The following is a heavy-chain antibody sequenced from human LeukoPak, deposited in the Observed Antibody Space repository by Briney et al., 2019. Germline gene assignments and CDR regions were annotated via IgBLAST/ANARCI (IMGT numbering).Heavy chain of an antibody. D-gene: IGHD3-22*01. CDR1: GCTFSSYA. CDR3: AGLYDSSGYYYAGGGFDY. Sequence: ASVKVSCKASGCTFSSYAISWVRQAPGQGLEWMGRIIPIFGTANYAQKFQGRVTITLDESISTAYMELSSLRSEDMAVYYCAGLYDSSGYYYAGGGFDYWGQGTLVTVSS. CDR2: IIPIFGTA. J-gene: IGHJ4*02. V-gene: IGHV1-69*13.